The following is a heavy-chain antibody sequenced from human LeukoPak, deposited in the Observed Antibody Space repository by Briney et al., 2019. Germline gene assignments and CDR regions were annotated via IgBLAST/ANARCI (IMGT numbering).Heavy chain of an antibody. CDR3: ARGLPFRSPFDY. D-gene: IGHD3-16*01. V-gene: IGHV1-46*01. CDR1: GYTFTGYY. CDR2: INPSGGSST. J-gene: IGHJ4*02. Sequence: ASVKVSCKASGYTFTGYYMHWVRQAPGQGLEWMGMINPSGGSSTAYAQKFQGRVIMTRDTSTSTVYMELSSLRFEDTAVYFCARGLPFRSPFDYWGQGTLVTVSS.